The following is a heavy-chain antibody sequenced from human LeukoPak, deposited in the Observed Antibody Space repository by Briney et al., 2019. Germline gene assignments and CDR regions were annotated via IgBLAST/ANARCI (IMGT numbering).Heavy chain of an antibody. J-gene: IGHJ6*02. CDR1: GGSISSYY. D-gene: IGHD2-2*01. V-gene: IGHV4-59*08. Sequence: SETLSLTCTVSGGSISSYYWSWIRQPPGKGLEWIGYIYYSGSTNYNPSLKSRVTISVDTSKNQFSLKLSSVTAADTAVYYCASRYHPGYCSSTSCPGLGCYGMDVWGQGTTVTVSS. CDR3: ASRYHPGYCSSTSCPGLGCYGMDV. CDR2: IYYSGST.